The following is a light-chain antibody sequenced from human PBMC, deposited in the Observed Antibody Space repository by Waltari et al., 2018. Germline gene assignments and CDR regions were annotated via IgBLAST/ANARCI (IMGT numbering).Light chain of an antibody. CDR1: QSVSSN. Sequence: EIVMTQSPGTLSVSPGERATLPCRASQSVSSNLAWYQQKPGQAPRLLIYGASTRATTIPARFSGSGSGTEFTLTISSLQSEDFAVYYCQEYNNWPPAYTFGQGTKLEIK. J-gene: IGKJ2*01. CDR3: QEYNNWPPAYT. CDR2: GAS. V-gene: IGKV3-15*01.